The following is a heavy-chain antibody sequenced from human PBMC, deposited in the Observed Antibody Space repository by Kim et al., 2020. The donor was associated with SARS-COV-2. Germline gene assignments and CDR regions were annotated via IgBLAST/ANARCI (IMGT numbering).Heavy chain of an antibody. CDR2: INSDGSST. CDR3: ARASTTSPLIPPLAFDI. D-gene: IGHD5-12*01. Sequence: GGSLRLSCAASGFTFSSYWMHWVRQAPGKGLVWVSRINSDGSSTSYADSVKGRFTISRDNAKNTLYLQMNSLRAEDTAVYYCARASTTSPLIPPLAFDIWGQGTMVTVSS. J-gene: IGHJ3*02. CDR1: GFTFSSYW. V-gene: IGHV3-74*01.